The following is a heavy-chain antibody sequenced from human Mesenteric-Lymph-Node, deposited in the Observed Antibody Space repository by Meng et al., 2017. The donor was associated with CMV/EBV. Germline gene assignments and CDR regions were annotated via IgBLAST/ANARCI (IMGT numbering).Heavy chain of an antibody. V-gene: IGHV3-21*01. Sequence: GESLKISCAASGFTFSNAWMSWVRQAPGKGLEWVSSISSSSSYIYYADSVKGRFTISRDNAKNSLYLQMNSLRAEDTAVYYCAREGYYDSSGYYPGYWGQGTLVTVSS. CDR2: ISSSSSYI. CDR3: AREGYYDSSGYYPGY. CDR1: GFTFSNAW. D-gene: IGHD3-22*01. J-gene: IGHJ4*02.